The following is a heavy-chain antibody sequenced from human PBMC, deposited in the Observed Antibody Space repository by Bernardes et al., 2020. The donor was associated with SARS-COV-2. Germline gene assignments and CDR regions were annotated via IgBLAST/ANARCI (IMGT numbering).Heavy chain of an antibody. D-gene: IGHD1-26*01. Sequence: SETLSLTCAVYGGSFSDYYWSWIRQPPGKGLEWIGEIYHSGNTNSNPSLKSRVTISVDTSKNQFSLRLSSVTAADTAVYYCARSSIVGGTHWFDPWGQGTLVTVSS. V-gene: IGHV4-34*01. CDR3: ARSSIVGGTHWFDP. CDR1: GGSFSDYY. CDR2: IYHSGNT. J-gene: IGHJ5*02.